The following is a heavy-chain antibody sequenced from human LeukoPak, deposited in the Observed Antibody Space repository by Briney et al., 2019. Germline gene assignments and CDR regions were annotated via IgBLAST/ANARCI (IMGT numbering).Heavy chain of an antibody. D-gene: IGHD5-24*01. CDR1: GNSISSGYY. J-gene: IGHJ4*02. V-gene: IGHV4-38-2*02. CDR3: ARLKDGYYFDY. Sequence: SETLSLTCTVSGNSISSGYYWGWIRQPPGKGLEWIGSIYHSGSTYYNPSLKSRVTISVDTSKNQFSLKLSSVTAADTAVYYCARLKDGYYFDYWGQGTLVTVSS. CDR2: IYHSGST.